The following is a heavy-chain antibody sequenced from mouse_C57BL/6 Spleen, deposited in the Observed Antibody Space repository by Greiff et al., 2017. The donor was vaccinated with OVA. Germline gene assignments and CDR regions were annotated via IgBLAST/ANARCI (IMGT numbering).Heavy chain of an antibody. J-gene: IGHJ3*01. CDR3: ARGRAYDGYPFAY. CDR1: GYTFTDHT. V-gene: IGHV1-78*01. Sequence: VQLQESDAELVKPGASVKISCKVSGYTFTDHTIHWMKQRPEQGLEWIGYIYPRDGSTKYNEKFKGKATLTADKSSSTAYMQLNSLTSEDSAVYFCARGRAYDGYPFAYWGQGTLVTVSA. D-gene: IGHD2-3*01. CDR2: IYPRDGST.